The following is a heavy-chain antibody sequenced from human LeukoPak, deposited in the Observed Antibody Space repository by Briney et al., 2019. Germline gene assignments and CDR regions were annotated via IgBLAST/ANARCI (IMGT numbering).Heavy chain of an antibody. CDR3: AREYYDILTGYPDAFDI. CDR1: GGSISSYY. Sequence: SETLSLTCTVSGGSISSYYWSWIRQPPGKGLEWIGYIYSSGSTNYNPSLKSRVTISVDTSKNQFSLKLSSVTAADTAVYYCAREYYDILTGYPDAFDIWGQGTMVTVSS. D-gene: IGHD3-9*01. J-gene: IGHJ3*02. CDR2: IYSSGST. V-gene: IGHV4-59*01.